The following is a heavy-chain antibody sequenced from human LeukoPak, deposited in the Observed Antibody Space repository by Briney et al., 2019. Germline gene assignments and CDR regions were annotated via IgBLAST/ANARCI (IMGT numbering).Heavy chain of an antibody. V-gene: IGHV3-66*01. CDR2: IYSGGST. CDR3: ARLAGTNYYDSSGYYFRRDYYYYMDV. CDR1: GFAVSSNY. D-gene: IGHD3-22*01. J-gene: IGHJ6*03. Sequence: GGSLRLSCAASGFAVSSNYMSWVRQAPGKGLEWVAVIYSGGSTNYADSVKGRFTISRDNSKNSLYLQMNSLRAEDTAVYYCARLAGTNYYDSSGYYFRRDYYYYMDVWGKGTTVTVSS.